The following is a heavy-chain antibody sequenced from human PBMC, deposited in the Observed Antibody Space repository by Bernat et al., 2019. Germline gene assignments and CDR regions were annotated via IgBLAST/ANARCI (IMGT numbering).Heavy chain of an antibody. CDR2: INPSGGST. Sequence: QVQLVQSGAEVKKPGASVKVSCKASGYTFTSYYMHWVRQAPGQGLEWMGIINPSGGSTSYAQKFQGRVTMTRDTSTSTVYMELSSLGSEDTAVYYCARVDPNDASYGSWGQGTMVTVSS. D-gene: IGHD1-1*01. J-gene: IGHJ3*01. CDR3: ARVDPNDASYGS. CDR1: GYTFTSYY. V-gene: IGHV1-46*01.